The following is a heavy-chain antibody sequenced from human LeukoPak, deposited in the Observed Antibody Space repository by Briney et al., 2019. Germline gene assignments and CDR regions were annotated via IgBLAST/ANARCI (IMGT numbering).Heavy chain of an antibody. CDR3: ARESDYYGSGSYIPLDY. CDR1: GGTFSSYA. CDR2: IIPIFGTA. Sequence: GASVNVSCKASGGTFSSYAISWVRQAPGQGLEWMGGIIPIFGTANYAQKFQGRVTITADESTSTAYMELSSLRSEDTAVYYCARESDYYGSGSYIPLDYWGQGTLVTVSS. V-gene: IGHV1-69*13. J-gene: IGHJ4*02. D-gene: IGHD3-10*01.